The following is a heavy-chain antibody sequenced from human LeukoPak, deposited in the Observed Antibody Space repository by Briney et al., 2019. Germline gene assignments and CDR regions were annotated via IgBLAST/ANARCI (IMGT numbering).Heavy chain of an antibody. Sequence: SETLSLTCTVSGYFIRSGFYWGWIRQPPGKGLEWIGSFYHSGSTYYNPSLESRVTISLDTSKNQFSLKLNSVTAADTAVYYCARDPNYGGNLYYFDYWGQGTLVTVSS. J-gene: IGHJ4*02. CDR1: GYFIRSGFY. CDR2: FYHSGST. CDR3: ARDPNYGGNLYYFDY. D-gene: IGHD4-23*01. V-gene: IGHV4-38-2*02.